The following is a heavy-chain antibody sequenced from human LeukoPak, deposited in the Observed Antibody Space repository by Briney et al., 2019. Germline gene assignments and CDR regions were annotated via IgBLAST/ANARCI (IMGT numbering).Heavy chain of an antibody. CDR1: GFTFSTYD. Sequence: GGSLRLSCAASGFTFSTYDMNWVRQAPGKGLEWVSSISSAGSYIYSADSVKRRFTISRDNARNSLYLQMSRLRAEDTAVYYGARAQGYSNDFDIWGQGTMVTVSS. J-gene: IGHJ3*02. D-gene: IGHD5-18*01. V-gene: IGHV3-21*01. CDR3: ARAQGYSNDFDI. CDR2: ISSAGSYI.